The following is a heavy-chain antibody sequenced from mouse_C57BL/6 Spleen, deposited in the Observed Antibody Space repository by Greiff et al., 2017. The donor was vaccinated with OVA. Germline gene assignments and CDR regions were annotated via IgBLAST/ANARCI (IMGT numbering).Heavy chain of an antibody. D-gene: IGHD1-1*01. J-gene: IGHJ4*01. Sequence: VQLQQPGAELVKPGASVKLSCKASGYTFTSYWMHWVKQRPGQGLEWIGMIHPNSGSTNYNEKFKSKATLTVDKSSSTAYMQLSSLTSEDSAVYYCARGPSTVVAKDYAMDYWGQGTSVTVSS. CDR2: IHPNSGST. CDR3: ARGPSTVVAKDYAMDY. V-gene: IGHV1-64*01. CDR1: GYTFTSYW.